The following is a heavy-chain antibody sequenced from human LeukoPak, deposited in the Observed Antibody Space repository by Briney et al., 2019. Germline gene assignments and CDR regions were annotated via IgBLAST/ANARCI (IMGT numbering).Heavy chain of an antibody. CDR3: AKDGRDYGDYVDY. V-gene: IGHV3-30*18. Sequence: PGRSLRLSCAASGFTFSSYGMHWVRQAPGKGLEWVAVISYDGSNKYYADSVKGRFTISRDNSKNTLYLQMNSLRAEDTAVDYCAKDGRDYGDYVDYWGQGTLVTVSS. D-gene: IGHD4-17*01. CDR2: ISYDGSNK. J-gene: IGHJ4*02. CDR1: GFTFSSYG.